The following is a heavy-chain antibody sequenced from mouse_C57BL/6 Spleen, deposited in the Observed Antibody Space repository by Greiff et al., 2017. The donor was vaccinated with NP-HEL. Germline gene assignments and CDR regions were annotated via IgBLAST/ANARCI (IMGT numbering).Heavy chain of an antibody. CDR3: ARHYYGSSYYFDY. Sequence: EVKVVESGGDLVKPGGSLKLPCAVSGFTFSSYGMSWVRQTPDKRLEWVATISSGGSYTYYPDSVKGRFTIYRDNTKNTLYLQMSRLKYEDTAMYCCARHYYGSSYYFDYWGQGTTLTVSS. V-gene: IGHV5-6*01. CDR2: ISSGGSYT. D-gene: IGHD1-1*01. J-gene: IGHJ2*01. CDR1: GFTFSSYG.